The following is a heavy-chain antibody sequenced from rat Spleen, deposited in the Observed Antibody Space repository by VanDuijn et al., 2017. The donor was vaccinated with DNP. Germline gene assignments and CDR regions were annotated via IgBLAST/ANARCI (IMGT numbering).Heavy chain of an antibody. D-gene: IGHD1-1*01. Sequence: EVQLVESGGGLVQPGRSLKLSCAASGFTFSDYGMAWVRQAPTKCLEWVASITKSGGSTYYRDFVKGRFTSSRDNAKSTLYLQMDSLRSEDTATYYCTCLLLKWSFDYWGKGVMVTVSS. CDR1: GFTFSDYG. CDR3: TCLLLKWSFDY. J-gene: IGHJ2*01. V-gene: IGHV5S23*01. CDR2: ITKSGGST.